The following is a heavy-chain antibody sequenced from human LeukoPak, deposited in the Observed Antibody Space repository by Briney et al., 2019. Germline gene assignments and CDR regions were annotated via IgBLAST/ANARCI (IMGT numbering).Heavy chain of an antibody. V-gene: IGHV4-31*03. CDR2: IYYSGST. CDR1: GGSISSGGYY. CDR3: ARGVKYYDFWSGYYPHYYFDY. J-gene: IGHJ4*02. Sequence: SQTLSLTCTVSGGSISSGGYYWSWIRQHPGKGLEWIGYIYYSGSTYYNPSLKSRVTISVDTSKNQFSLKLSSVTAADTAVYYCARGVKYYDFWSGYYPHYYFDYWGQGTLVTVSS. D-gene: IGHD3-3*01.